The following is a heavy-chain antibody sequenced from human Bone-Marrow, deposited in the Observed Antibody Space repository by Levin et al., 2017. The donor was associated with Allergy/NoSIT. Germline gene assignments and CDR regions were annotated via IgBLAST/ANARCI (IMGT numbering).Heavy chain of an antibody. V-gene: IGHV3-23*01. CDR3: AKDRGFSYGYGFDF. CDR1: GIIFSNHG. CDR2: ISATGGSY. Sequence: GESLKISCEARGIIFSNHGMSWVRQAPGKGLEWVAAISATGGSYYYAGSVKGRFTVSRDNSKNTLFLQMNSLRGDDTAVYYCAKDRGFSYGYGFDFWGQGTLVTVSS. J-gene: IGHJ4*02. D-gene: IGHD5-18*01.